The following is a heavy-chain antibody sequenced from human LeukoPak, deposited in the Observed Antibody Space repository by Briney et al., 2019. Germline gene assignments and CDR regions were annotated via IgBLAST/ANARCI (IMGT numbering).Heavy chain of an antibody. CDR1: GFTFSSYG. CDR3: ARSGYSGYDHRPSYFDY. Sequence: GRSLRLSCAASGFTFSSYGMHWVRQAPGKGLEWVAVISYDGSNKYYADSVKGRFTISRDNSKNTLYLQMNSLRAEDTAVYYCARSGYSGYDHRPSYFDYWGQGTLVTVTS. V-gene: IGHV3-30*03. CDR2: ISYDGSNK. D-gene: IGHD5-12*01. J-gene: IGHJ4*02.